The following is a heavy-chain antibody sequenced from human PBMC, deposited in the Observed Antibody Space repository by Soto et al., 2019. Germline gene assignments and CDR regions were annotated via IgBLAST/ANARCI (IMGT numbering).Heavy chain of an antibody. J-gene: IGHJ6*02. Sequence: SETLSLTCTVSGGSISSGGYYWSWIRQHPGKGLEWIGYIYYSGSTYYNPSLKSRVTISVDTSKNQFSLKLSSVTAADTAVYYCARGLKQRGYSGYDLEDYYYYGMDVWGQGTTVTVSS. CDR2: IYYSGST. D-gene: IGHD5-12*01. V-gene: IGHV4-31*03. CDR1: GGSISSGGYY. CDR3: ARGLKQRGYSGYDLEDYYYYGMDV.